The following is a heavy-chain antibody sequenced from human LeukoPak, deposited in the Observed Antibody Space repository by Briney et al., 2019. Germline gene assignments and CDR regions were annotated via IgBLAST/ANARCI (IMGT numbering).Heavy chain of an antibody. CDR1: GYPFTGYY. CDR3: AREGLLSGSCNFDY. V-gene: IGHV1-2*02. D-gene: IGHD1-26*01. Sequence: ASVEGSCKASGYPFTGYYMHWVRQAPGQGLGWMGWINPNSGGTNYAQKFQGRVTMTRDTSISTAYMELSRLRSDDTAVYYCAREGLLSGSCNFDYWGQGTLVTVSS. CDR2: INPNSGGT. J-gene: IGHJ4*02.